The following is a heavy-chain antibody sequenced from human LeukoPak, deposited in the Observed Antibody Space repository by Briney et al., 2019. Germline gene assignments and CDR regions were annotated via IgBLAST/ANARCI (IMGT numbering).Heavy chain of an antibody. D-gene: IGHD6-13*01. J-gene: IGHJ4*02. Sequence: GRSLRLSCAASECTYSNYGKHWLRQAPGKGLEWVAVISYDGSYKFYADSVKGRFTISRDNSKSTLYLQMNSLRAEDTAVYYCAKDTYSGLNTIDNWGQGTLVTVSS. V-gene: IGHV3-30*18. CDR1: ECTYSNYG. CDR2: ISYDGSYK. CDR3: AKDTYSGLNTIDN.